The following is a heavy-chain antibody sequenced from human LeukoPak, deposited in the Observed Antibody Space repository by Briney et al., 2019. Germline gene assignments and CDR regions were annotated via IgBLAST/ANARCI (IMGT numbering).Heavy chain of an antibody. J-gene: IGHJ4*02. D-gene: IGHD2-2*01. CDR1: GFTFSTYW. CDR2: IKQDGSEK. CDR3: AKRNWGSSTSFDY. V-gene: IGHV3-7*03. Sequence: GGSLRLSCAASGFTFSTYWMAWVRQAPGKGLEWVANIKQDGSEKYYVDSVEGRFTISRDNAKNSLYLQMNSLRAEDTAVYYCAKRNWGSSTSFDYWGQGTLVTVSS.